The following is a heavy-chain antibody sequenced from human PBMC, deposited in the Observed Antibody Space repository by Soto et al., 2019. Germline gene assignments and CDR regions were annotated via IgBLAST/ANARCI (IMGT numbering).Heavy chain of an antibody. CDR1: GGTFSSYA. J-gene: IGHJ4*02. CDR3: ARDLSEWYYGSGSYAAFDY. CDR2: IIPIFGTA. Sequence: RASVKVSCKASGGTFSSYAISWVRQAPGRGLEWMGGIIPIFGTANYAQKFQGRVTITADESTSTAYMELSSLRSEDTAVYYCARDLSEWYYGSGSYAAFDYWGQGTLVTVSS. V-gene: IGHV1-69*13. D-gene: IGHD3-10*01.